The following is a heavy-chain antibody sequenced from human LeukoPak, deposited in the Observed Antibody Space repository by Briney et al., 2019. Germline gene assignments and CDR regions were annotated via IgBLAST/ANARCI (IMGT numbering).Heavy chain of an antibody. D-gene: IGHD2-2*01. J-gene: IGHJ6*02. CDR3: ARVPYCSSTSCYGAPRSYGMDV. Sequence: SETLSLTCAVSGGSISSGGYSWSWIRQPPGKGLEWIGYIYHSGSTYYNPSLKSRVTISVDTSKNQFSLKLSSVTAADTAVYYCARVPYCSSTSCYGAPRSYGMDVWGQGTTVTVSS. CDR1: GGSISSGGYS. CDR2: IYHSGST. V-gene: IGHV4-30-2*01.